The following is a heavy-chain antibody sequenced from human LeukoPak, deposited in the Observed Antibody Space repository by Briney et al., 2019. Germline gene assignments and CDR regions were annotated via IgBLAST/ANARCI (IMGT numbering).Heavy chain of an antibody. CDR1: GDSVSSNNTA. CDR2: TYYRSKWYN. CDR3: ARSDYDSSGYYEGFDY. J-gene: IGHJ4*02. D-gene: IGHD3-22*01. V-gene: IGHV6-1*01. Sequence: SQTLSLTCAISGDSVSSNNTAWNWIRQSPSRGLEWLGRTYYRSKWYNDYAVSVKSRVTIKPDTSKNQFSLHLNSVTPEDTAVYYCARSDYDSSGYYEGFDYWGQGTLVTVSS.